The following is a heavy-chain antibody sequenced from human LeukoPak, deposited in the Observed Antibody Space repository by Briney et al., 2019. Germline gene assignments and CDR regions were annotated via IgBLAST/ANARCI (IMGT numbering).Heavy chain of an antibody. CDR2: IYNDGRT. D-gene: IGHD3-16*01. Sequence: GGSLRLSCAASGFIVSNKYMSWVRQAPGKGLEWVSIIYNDGRTFYPDSVKGRFTISRDTSKNTLYLQMNSLSADDTALFYCARVTVGPAKEDYFDYWGQGTLVTVSS. V-gene: IGHV3-53*01. J-gene: IGHJ4*02. CDR3: ARVTVGPAKEDYFDY. CDR1: GFIVSNKY.